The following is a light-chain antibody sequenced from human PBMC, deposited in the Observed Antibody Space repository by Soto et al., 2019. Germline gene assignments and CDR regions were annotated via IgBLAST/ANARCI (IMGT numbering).Light chain of an antibody. Sequence: EIVLTQSPGTLSLSPGERATLSCRASQSVSSNYLVWYQQRPGQALRLLIYGASSRATGIPDRFSGSGSGTDFALTISRLEPEDFAVYYCQQYSAPPSTFGQGTKLEIK. V-gene: IGKV3-20*01. CDR3: QQYSAPPST. J-gene: IGKJ2*01. CDR1: QSVSSNY. CDR2: GAS.